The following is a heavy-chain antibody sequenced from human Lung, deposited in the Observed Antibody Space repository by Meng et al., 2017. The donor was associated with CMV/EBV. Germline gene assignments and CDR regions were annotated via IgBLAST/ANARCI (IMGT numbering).Heavy chain of an antibody. D-gene: IGHD6-13*01. J-gene: IGHJ4*02. Sequence: SXTXSLXCTVSGGSISSYYWSWIRQPPGKGLEWIGYIYYSGSTNYNPSLKSRVTISVDTSKNQFSLKLSSVTAADTAVYYCASWGYSSSWYYFDYLGQGALVTVSS. CDR2: IYYSGST. CDR1: GGSISSYY. V-gene: IGHV4-59*01. CDR3: ASWGYSSSWYYFDY.